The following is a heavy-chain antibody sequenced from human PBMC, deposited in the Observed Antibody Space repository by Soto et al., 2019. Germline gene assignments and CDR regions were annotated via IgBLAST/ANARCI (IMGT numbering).Heavy chain of an antibody. V-gene: IGHV4-34*01. D-gene: IGHD3-3*01. J-gene: IGHJ5*02. CDR1: GGSFSGYY. Sequence: SETLSLTCAVYGGSFSGYYWSWIRQPPGKWLEWIGEINHSGSTNYNPSLKSRVTISVDTSKNQFSLKLSSVTAADTAVYYCARAWYHDFWSGNSNWFDPWGQGTLVTVSS. CDR3: ARAWYHDFWSGNSNWFDP. CDR2: INHSGST.